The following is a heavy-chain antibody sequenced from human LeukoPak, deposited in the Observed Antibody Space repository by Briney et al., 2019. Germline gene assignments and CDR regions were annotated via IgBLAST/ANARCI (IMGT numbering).Heavy chain of an antibody. CDR1: GYTFTSYD. J-gene: IGHJ4*02. CDR2: MNPNSGNT. Sequence: ASVKVSCKASGYTFTSYDINWVRQATGQGLEWMGWMNPNSGNTGYAQKFQGRVTMTRNTSISTAYMELSSLRSEDTAVYYCARGEWGRGSSPFDYWGQGTLVTVSS. CDR3: ARGEWGRGSSPFDY. D-gene: IGHD3-16*01. V-gene: IGHV1-8*01.